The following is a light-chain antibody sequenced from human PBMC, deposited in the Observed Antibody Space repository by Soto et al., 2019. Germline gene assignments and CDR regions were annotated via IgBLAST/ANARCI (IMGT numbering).Light chain of an antibody. CDR2: AAS. J-gene: IGKJ3*01. V-gene: IGKV1-12*01. CDR3: QQASSFPFT. CDR1: QGISSW. Sequence: DIQMTQSPSSVSASVGDRVTITCRASQGISSWLAWYQQKPGKAPKLLIYAASSLQSGVPSRFSSSGSTTDSAPTMSRLHPDDFATYYYQQASSFPFTFGPGTKVDIK.